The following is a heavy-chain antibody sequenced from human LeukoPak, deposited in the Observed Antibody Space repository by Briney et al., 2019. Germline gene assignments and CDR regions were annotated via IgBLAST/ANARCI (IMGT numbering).Heavy chain of an antibody. CDR3: AKERVTAMVTTDY. D-gene: IGHD5-18*01. CDR1: GFTFSSYC. J-gene: IGHJ4*02. V-gene: IGHV3-30*02. CDR2: IRYDGSNK. Sequence: GGSLRLSCAASGFTFSSYCMHWVRQAPGKGLEWVAFIRYDGSNKYYADSVKGRFTISRDNSKNTLYLQMNSLRAEDTAVYYCAKERVTAMVTTDYWGQGTLVTVSS.